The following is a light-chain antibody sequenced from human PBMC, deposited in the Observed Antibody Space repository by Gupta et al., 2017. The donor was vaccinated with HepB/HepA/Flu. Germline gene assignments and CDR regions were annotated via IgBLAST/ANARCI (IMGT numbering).Light chain of an antibody. CDR2: AAS. Sequence: ILMTQSPTSRSASVGDRVTITCRASQSISSYLNWYQQKPGKAPKLLIYAASSLQSGVPSRCSGSGSGTDFTLTISSLQPEDFATYYCQQSYSTPLTFGGGTKVEIK. CDR1: QSISSY. J-gene: IGKJ4*01. V-gene: IGKV1-39*01. CDR3: QQSYSTPLT.